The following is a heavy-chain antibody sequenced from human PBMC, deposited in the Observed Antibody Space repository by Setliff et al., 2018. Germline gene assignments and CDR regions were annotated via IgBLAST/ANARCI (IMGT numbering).Heavy chain of an antibody. D-gene: IGHD6-19*01. CDR1: GYTFTNYG. J-gene: IGHJ4*02. V-gene: IGHV1-18*01. Sequence: ASVKVSCKASGYTFTNYGITWVRQAPGQGLEWMGWISAYDGNTKFAQNIQGRVTLTTDTPTSTAYMELRSLRSDDTAVYYCARSSAPQVVLAADFDFWGQGTPVTVSS. CDR3: ARSSAPQVVLAADFDF. CDR2: ISAYDGNT.